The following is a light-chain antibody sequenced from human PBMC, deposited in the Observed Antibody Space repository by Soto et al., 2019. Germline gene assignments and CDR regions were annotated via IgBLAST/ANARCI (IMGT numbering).Light chain of an antibody. Sequence: QSVLTQPPSVSAAPVQKVTISCSGSSSNIGNNYVSWYQQLPGTAPKLLIYDNNKRPSGIPDRFSGSKSGTSATLGITGLQTWDEADYYCGTWDSSLSAGGVFGGGTKLPVL. J-gene: IGLJ3*02. CDR3: GTWDSSLSAGGV. V-gene: IGLV1-51*01. CDR2: DNN. CDR1: SSNIGNNY.